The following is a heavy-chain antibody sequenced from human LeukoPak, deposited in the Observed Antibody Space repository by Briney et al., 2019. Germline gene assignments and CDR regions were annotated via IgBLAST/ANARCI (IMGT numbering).Heavy chain of an antibody. CDR1: GGTFSSYA. J-gene: IGHJ5*02. V-gene: IGHV1-69*05. D-gene: IGHD3-10*01. CDR3: ATSVSGRSWDWFAP. CDR2: LTQFFRRT. Sequence: ASVKVSCKASGGTFSSYAISWVRQAPGQGLEWMGGLTQFFRRTNYTQKFQGRLIITTDESYSTAYMELSDLRSDDTALYYCATSVSGRSWDWFAPWGQGTLVTVSS.